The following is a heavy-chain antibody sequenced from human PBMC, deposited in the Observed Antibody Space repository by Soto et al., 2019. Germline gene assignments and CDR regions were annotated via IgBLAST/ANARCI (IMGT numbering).Heavy chain of an antibody. CDR3: ACLPISDGYTSGWDDFDI. J-gene: IGHJ3*02. CDR1: GYTFTGYY. CDR2: INPNSGGT. D-gene: IGHD6-19*01. V-gene: IGHV1-2*02. Sequence: GASVKVSCKASGYTFTGYYMHWVRQAPGQGLEWMGWINPNSGGTNYAQKFQGRVTMTRDTSISTAYMELSRLRSDDTAVYYCACLPISDGYTSGWDDFDIWGQGTMLTV.